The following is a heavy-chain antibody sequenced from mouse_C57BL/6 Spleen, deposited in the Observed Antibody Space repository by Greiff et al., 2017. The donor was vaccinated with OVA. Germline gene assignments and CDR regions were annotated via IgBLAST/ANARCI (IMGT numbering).Heavy chain of an antibody. Sequence: VQLQQSGAELVRPGTSVKMSCKASGYTFTNYWIGWAKQRPGHGLEWIGDIYPGGGYTNYNEKFKGKATLTADKSSSPAYMQFSSLTSEDSAIYYCAGAGEYYYGSRDWYFDVWGTGTTVTVSS. CDR1: GYTFTNYW. CDR2: IYPGGGYT. V-gene: IGHV1-63*01. CDR3: AGAGEYYYGSRDWYFDV. J-gene: IGHJ1*03. D-gene: IGHD1-1*01.